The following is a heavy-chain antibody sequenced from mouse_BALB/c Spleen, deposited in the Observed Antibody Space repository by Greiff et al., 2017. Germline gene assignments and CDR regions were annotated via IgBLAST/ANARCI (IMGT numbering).Heavy chain of an antibody. D-gene: IGHD1-1*01. CDR1: GFTFSDYY. CDR2: ISDGGSYT. J-gene: IGHJ2*01. V-gene: IGHV5-4*02. CDR3: ARGVYYGSSYFDY. Sequence: DVMLVESGGGLVKPGGSLKLSCAASGFTFSDYYMYWVRQTPEKRLEWVATISDGGSYTYYPDSVKGRFTISRDNAKNNLYLQMSSLKSEDTAMYYCARGVYYGSSYFDYWGQGTTLTVSS.